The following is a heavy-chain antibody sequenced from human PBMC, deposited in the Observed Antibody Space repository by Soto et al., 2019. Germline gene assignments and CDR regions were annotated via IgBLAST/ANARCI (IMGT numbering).Heavy chain of an antibody. V-gene: IGHV1-8*02. Sequence: ASVKVSCKASGYTFTSYDINWVRQATGQGLEWMGWMNPNSGNTGYAQKFQGRVTMTRNTSISTAYMELSSLRSEDTAVYYCARGRGGFSSTSCYSFDIWGQGTMVTVSS. CDR2: MNPNSGNT. CDR1: GYTFTSYD. D-gene: IGHD2-2*01. J-gene: IGHJ3*02. CDR3: ARGRGGFSSTSCYSFDI.